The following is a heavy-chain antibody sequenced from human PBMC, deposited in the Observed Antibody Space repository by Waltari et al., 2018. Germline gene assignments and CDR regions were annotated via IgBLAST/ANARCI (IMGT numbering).Heavy chain of an antibody. Sequence: QVQLQQWGAGLLQPSETLSLTCAVYGGSCSGYYWSWIRQPPGKGLDGIGEINHSGSTNYNPSLKSRVTISVDTSKNQFSLKLSSVTAADTAVYYCARAPYDYVWGSYLYQRRFDYWGQGTLVTVSS. CDR1: GGSCSGYY. D-gene: IGHD3-16*02. CDR2: INHSGST. J-gene: IGHJ4*02. V-gene: IGHV4-34*01. CDR3: ARAPYDYVWGSYLYQRRFDY.